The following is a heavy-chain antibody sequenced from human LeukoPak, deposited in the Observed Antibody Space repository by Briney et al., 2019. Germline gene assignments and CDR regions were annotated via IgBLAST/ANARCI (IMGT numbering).Heavy chain of an antibody. CDR3: ATKQWLAPPPDS. V-gene: IGHV3-74*01. D-gene: IGHD6-19*01. CDR2: INTDGTVT. J-gene: IGHJ4*02. Sequence: GGSLRFSCAASGFTFSKYWMLWVRQAPGKGLESVSRINTDGTVTTYADSVKGRFTVSRDNADNTMFLQMNSVRDEDTAVYYCATKQWLAPPPDSWGQGTPVTVSS. CDR1: GFTFSKYW.